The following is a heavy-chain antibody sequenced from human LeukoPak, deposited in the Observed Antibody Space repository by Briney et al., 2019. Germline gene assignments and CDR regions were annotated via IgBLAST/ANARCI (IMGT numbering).Heavy chain of an antibody. V-gene: IGHV1-69*01. J-gene: IGHJ5*02. Sequence: SVKVSCKASGGTFSSYAISWVRQAPGQGLEWMGGIIPIFGTANYAQKFQGRVTITADESTSTAYMELSSLRSEDTAVYYCARRYCSGGSCYEPWGQGTLVTVST. CDR2: IIPIFGTA. CDR1: GGTFSSYA. CDR3: ARRYCSGGSCYEP. D-gene: IGHD2-15*01.